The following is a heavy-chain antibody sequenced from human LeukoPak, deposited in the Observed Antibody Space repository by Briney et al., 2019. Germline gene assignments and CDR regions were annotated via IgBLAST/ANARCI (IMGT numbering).Heavy chain of an antibody. CDR1: GGSFSGYY. V-gene: IGHV4-34*01. D-gene: IGHD6-19*01. CDR3: ARGVDRGYRSGAGY. J-gene: IGHJ4*02. Sequence: SETLSLTCAVYGGSFSGYYWSWIRQPPGKGLEWIGAINHSGSTNYNPSLKSRVTISVDPSKNQFSLNLGSVTAADTAVYYCARGVDRGYRSGAGYWGQGTLVTVSS. CDR2: INHSGST.